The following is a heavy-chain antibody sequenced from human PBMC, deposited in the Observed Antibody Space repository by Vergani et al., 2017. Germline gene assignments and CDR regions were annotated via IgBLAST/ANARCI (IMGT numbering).Heavy chain of an antibody. CDR3: AREWTGADAFDI. D-gene: IGHD1-14*01. V-gene: IGHV3-30-3*01. CDR2: ISYDGSNK. CDR1: GFTFSSYA. J-gene: IGHJ3*02. Sequence: QVQLVESGGGVVQPGRSLRLSCAASGFTFSSYAMHWVRQAPGKGLECVAVISYDGSNKYYADSVKGRFTISRDNSKNTLYLQMNSLRPEDTAVYYCAREWTGADAFDIWGQGTMVTVSS.